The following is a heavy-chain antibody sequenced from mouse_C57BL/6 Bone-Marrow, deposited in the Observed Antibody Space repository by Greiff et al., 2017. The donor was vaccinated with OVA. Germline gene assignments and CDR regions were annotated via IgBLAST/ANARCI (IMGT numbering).Heavy chain of an antibody. CDR1: GYAFSSYW. CDR2: IYPGDGDT. V-gene: IGHV1-80*01. J-gene: IGHJ2*01. Sequence: LEESGAELVKPGASVKISCKASGYAFSSYWMNWVKQRPGKGLEWIGQIYPGDGDTNYNGKFKGKATLTADKSSSTAYMQLSSLTSEDSAVYFCARRYSPWYFDYSGQGTTLTVSS. D-gene: IGHD6-2*01. CDR3: ARRYSPWYFDY.